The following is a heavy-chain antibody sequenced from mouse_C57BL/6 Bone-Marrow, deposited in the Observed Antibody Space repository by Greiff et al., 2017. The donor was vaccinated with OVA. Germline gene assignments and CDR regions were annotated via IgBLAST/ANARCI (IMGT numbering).Heavy chain of an antibody. Sequence: VQLQQSGAELARPGASVKLSCKASGYTFTSYGISWVKQSTGKGLEWIGEIYPRSGNTYYNEKFKGKATLTADKSSSTAYMELRSLTSEDSAVYFCARDWGHYYGSSRAYWGQGTLVTVSA. V-gene: IGHV1-81*01. CDR3: ARDWGHYYGSSRAY. J-gene: IGHJ3*01. D-gene: IGHD1-1*01. CDR1: GYTFTSYG. CDR2: IYPRSGNT.